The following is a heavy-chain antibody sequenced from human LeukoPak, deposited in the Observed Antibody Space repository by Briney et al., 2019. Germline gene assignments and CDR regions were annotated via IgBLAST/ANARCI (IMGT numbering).Heavy chain of an antibody. V-gene: IGHV3-74*01. CDR3: AKSGRDGFYFDY. CDR1: GFIFRNYW. D-gene: IGHD5-24*01. Sequence: GGSLRLSCAASGFIFRNYWMHWVRQAPGKGLVWVARINQNGITTTYTDSVKGRFTISRDNFKNMLILQMTSLRTEDTAVYYCAKSGRDGFYFDYWGQGTLVTVSS. J-gene: IGHJ4*02. CDR2: INQNGITT.